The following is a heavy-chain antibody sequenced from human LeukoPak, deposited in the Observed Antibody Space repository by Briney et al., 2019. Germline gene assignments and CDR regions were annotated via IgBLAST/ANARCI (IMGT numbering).Heavy chain of an antibody. D-gene: IGHD5-24*01. CDR3: AKESLMATTTDVALF. CDR1: GFTFSSYA. V-gene: IGHV3-23*01. Sequence: PAGSLRLTCAASGFTFSSYAMSWVRQAPGKGLEWVSAISGSGASTYYADSVKGRFTISRDNSKNTLYLQMNSLRAEDTAVYYCAKESLMATTTDVALFWGQGTLVTVSS. CDR2: ISGSGAST. J-gene: IGHJ4*02.